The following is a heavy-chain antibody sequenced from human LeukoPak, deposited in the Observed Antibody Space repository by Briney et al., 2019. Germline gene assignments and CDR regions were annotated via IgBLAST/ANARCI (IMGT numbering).Heavy chain of an antibody. D-gene: IGHD3-22*01. CDR1: GFTVSSNY. J-gene: IGHJ4*02. Sequence: GGSLRLSCAASGFTVSSNYMSWVRQAPGKGLEWVSVIYSGGSTYYADSVKGRFTISRDNSKNTLYLQMNNLRAEDTAVYYCAKGLRITMITVPGFDYWGQGTLVTVSS. CDR3: AKGLRITMITVPGFDY. CDR2: IYSGGST. V-gene: IGHV3-53*01.